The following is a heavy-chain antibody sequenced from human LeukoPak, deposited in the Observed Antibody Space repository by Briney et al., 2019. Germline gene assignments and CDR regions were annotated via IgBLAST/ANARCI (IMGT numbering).Heavy chain of an antibody. V-gene: IGHV1-46*01. D-gene: IGHD3-9*01. CDR3: AREGRYFDWPGDYYYGMDV. J-gene: IGHJ6*04. Sequence: ASVTVSFKASGYTFTSYYMHWVRQAAGQGLEWMGIINPSGGSTSYAQKFQGRVTMTRDTSTSTVYMELSSLRSEDTAVYYCAREGRYFDWPGDYYYGMDVWGKGTTVTVSS. CDR1: GYTFTSYY. CDR2: INPSGGST.